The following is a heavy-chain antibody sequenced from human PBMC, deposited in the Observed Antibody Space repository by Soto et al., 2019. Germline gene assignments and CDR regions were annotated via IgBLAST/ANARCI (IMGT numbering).Heavy chain of an antibody. CDR2: IWYDGSNQ. V-gene: IGHV3-33*01. D-gene: IGHD3-10*01. Sequence: GGSVRLSCAPSGFTFSTYGMHWVRQAPGKGLEWVAVIWYDGSNQYYEDSVKGRFTISRDNSKNVLYLQMNSLRAEDTAVYYCARDLGAFNYGSAYFDYWGQGTPVTVSA. J-gene: IGHJ4*02. CDR3: ARDLGAFNYGSAYFDY. CDR1: GFTFSTYG.